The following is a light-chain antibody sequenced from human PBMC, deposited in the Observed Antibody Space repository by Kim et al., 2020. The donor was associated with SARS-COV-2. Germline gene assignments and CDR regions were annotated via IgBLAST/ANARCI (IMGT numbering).Light chain of an antibody. V-gene: IGLV1-40*01. Sequence: QRVSIACPGRSSNTGAGYDVHWYQPLAATGPNLLLYRNCNRPSGVPDRFSGSKSGTSASLAITGLQAEDEADYYCQSYDNSLRGWVFGGGTQLTVL. J-gene: IGLJ3*02. CDR3: QSYDNSLRGWV. CDR1: SSNTGAGYD. CDR2: RNC.